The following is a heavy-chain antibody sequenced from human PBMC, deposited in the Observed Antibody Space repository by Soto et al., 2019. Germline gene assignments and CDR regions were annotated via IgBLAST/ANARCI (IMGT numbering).Heavy chain of an antibody. V-gene: IGHV1-69*06. D-gene: IGHD2-15*01. CDR2: IIPIFGTA. Sequence: SVKVSCKASGCTVSGYAISWVRQAPGQGLEWMGGIIPIFGTANYAQKFQGRVTITADKSTSTAYMELSSLRSEDTAVYYCATRYCSGGSCHNAYYYGMDVWGKGTTVTVSS. J-gene: IGHJ6*04. CDR3: ATRYCSGGSCHNAYYYGMDV. CDR1: GCTVSGYA.